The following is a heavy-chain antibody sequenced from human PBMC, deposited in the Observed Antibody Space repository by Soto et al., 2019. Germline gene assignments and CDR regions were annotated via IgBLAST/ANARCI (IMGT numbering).Heavy chain of an antibody. D-gene: IGHD3-3*01. CDR3: ARVTSPTIFGVVIDGYYFDY. CDR2: INAGNGNT. Sequence: ASVKVSCKASGYTFTSYAMHWVRQAPGQRLEWMGWINAGNGNTKYSQKFQGRVTITRDTSASTAYLELSSLRSEDTAVYYCARVTSPTIFGVVIDGYYFDYWGQGTLVTVSS. V-gene: IGHV1-3*01. J-gene: IGHJ4*02. CDR1: GYTFTSYA.